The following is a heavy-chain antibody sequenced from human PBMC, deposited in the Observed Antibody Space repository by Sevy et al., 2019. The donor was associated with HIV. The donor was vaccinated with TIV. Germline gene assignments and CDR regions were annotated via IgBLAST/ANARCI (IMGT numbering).Heavy chain of an antibody. D-gene: IGHD4-17*01. CDR1: GFTFSNYA. Sequence: GGSLRLSCAASGFTFSNYAMSWVRQAPGKGLEWVSAFSGSGGSTYYADSVKGRFTISRDNSKNTLFLQMNSLRAEDTAVYYCAKARLALPTTVINAGLFDNWGQGTLVTVSS. V-gene: IGHV3-23*01. J-gene: IGHJ4*02. CDR3: AKARLALPTTVINAGLFDN. CDR2: FSGSGGST.